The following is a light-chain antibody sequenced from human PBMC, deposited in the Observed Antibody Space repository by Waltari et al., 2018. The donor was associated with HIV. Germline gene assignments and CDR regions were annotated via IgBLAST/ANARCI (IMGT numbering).Light chain of an antibody. CDR1: QSLLSSDGNTF. CDR3: MQGTHWPPT. Sequence: VVLTQSSLPLPVPLGQPAFISCKSRQSLLSSDGNTFLHWFQQRPGHPPRRLIYKVSTRDSGVPDRFSGSGSDTEFTLKISRVEADDVGIYYCMQGTHWPPTFGQGTKVQIK. CDR2: KVS. V-gene: IGKV2-30*01. J-gene: IGKJ1*01.